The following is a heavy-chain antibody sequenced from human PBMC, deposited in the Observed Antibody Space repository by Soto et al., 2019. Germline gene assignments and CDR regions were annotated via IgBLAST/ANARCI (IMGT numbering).Heavy chain of an antibody. CDR2: IYYTGTT. D-gene: IGHD2-21*02. CDR1: GGSIDSRTHY. V-gene: IGHV4-39*01. CDR3: AYLDDCVDYVDY. J-gene: IGHJ4*02. Sequence: QVQLQESGPGLVKASETLSLTCIVSGGSIDSRTHYWGWIRQPPGKALEWIGTIYYTGTTHYSASLRSRVTISGDTSKNEVSLRLTSVTAADTAVYYCAYLDDCVDYVDYWGRGALVTV.